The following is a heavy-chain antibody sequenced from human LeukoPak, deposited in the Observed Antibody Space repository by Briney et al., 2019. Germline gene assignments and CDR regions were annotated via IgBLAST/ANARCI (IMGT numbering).Heavy chain of an antibody. CDR2: ITSGGDYI. Sequence: GGSLILSCAASGFTFNTSNMNWVRQAPGKGLEWVSSITSGGDYIDYADSVKGRFTTSRDNAKNSLSLQLNSLRVEDTAVYYCARGHYDVLAASYKWTPDYWGQGTLVTVSS. CDR1: GFTFNTSN. CDR3: ARGHYDVLAASYKWTPDY. D-gene: IGHD3-9*01. V-gene: IGHV3-21*01. J-gene: IGHJ4*02.